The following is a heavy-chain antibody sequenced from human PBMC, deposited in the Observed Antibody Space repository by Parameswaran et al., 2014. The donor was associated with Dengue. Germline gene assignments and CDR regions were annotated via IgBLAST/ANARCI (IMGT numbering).Heavy chain of an antibody. CDR2: IYPGDSDT. D-gene: IGHD3-22*01. Sequence: VRQMPGKGLEWMGIIYPGDSDTRYSPSFQGQVTISADKSISTVYLQWSSLKASDTAMYYCASQLRYYYDSSGYQPGHWGQGTLVTVSS. V-gene: IGHV5-51*01. CDR3: ASQLRYYYDSSGYQPGH. J-gene: IGHJ4*02.